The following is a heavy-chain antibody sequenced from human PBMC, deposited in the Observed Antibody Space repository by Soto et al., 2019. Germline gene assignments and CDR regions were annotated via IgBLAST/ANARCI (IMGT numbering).Heavy chain of an antibody. J-gene: IGHJ5*02. V-gene: IGHV1-18*01. CDR3: ARDSPPIAS. D-gene: IGHD3-3*02. Sequence: QVQLVQSGAEVKKPGASVKVSCKASGYTFTSFHISWVRQAPGQGLEWMGWISAYNGNTNYAQNLQGRVTMTPDTSTSTAYMELRGLRSDDTAMYYCARDSPPIASWGQGTVVTVPS. CDR1: GYTFTSFH. CDR2: ISAYNGNT.